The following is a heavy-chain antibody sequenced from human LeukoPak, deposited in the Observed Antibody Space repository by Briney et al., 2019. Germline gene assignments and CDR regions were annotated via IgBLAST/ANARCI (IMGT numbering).Heavy chain of an antibody. Sequence: SGGSLRLSCAASGFTFNNYAMNWVRQAPGKGLEWVSSISSSSRHIHYADSVKGRFTVSRDNAKNSLYLQMNSLRAEDTAVYYCARVRDSGWTGDYWGQGTLVTVSS. CDR2: ISSSSRHI. CDR3: ARVRDSGWTGDY. V-gene: IGHV3-21*01. J-gene: IGHJ4*02. D-gene: IGHD6-19*01. CDR1: GFTFNNYA.